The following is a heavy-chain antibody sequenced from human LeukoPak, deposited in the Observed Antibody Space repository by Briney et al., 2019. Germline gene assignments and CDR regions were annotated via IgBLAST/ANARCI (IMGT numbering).Heavy chain of an antibody. J-gene: IGHJ4*02. V-gene: IGHV3-48*01. Sequence: PGGSLRLSCAASGFTFSSYSMNWARQAPGKGLEWVSYISSSSSTIYYADSVKGRFTISRDNAKNSLYLQMNSLRAEDTAVYYCARVRGSSTSCYQYWGQGTLVTVSS. D-gene: IGHD2-2*01. CDR1: GFTFSSYS. CDR2: ISSSSSTI. CDR3: ARVRGSSTSCYQY.